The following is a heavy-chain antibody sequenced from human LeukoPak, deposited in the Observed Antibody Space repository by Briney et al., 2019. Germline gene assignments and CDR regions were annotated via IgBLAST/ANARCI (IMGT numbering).Heavy chain of an antibody. V-gene: IGHV1-46*01. CDR2: INPSDGGA. CDR1: GYTFTRYY. CDR3: ARQAVTSGWYFDY. Sequence: ASVKVSCKASGYTFTRYYMHWVRQAPGQGLEGMGIINPSDGGASYTQKFQGRVTMTRDTSTSTVYMDLSSLRSEDTAVYYCARQAVTSGWYFDYWGQGTLVTVSS. D-gene: IGHD4-17*01. J-gene: IGHJ4*02.